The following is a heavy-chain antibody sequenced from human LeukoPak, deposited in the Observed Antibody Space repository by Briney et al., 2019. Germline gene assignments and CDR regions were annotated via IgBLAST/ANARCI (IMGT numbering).Heavy chain of an antibody. D-gene: IGHD5-24*01. CDR2: INWNGGST. CDR3: ARDNSVRDEAWWFNP. Sequence: GGSLRLSCAASGFTFDDYGMSWVRQAPGKGLEWVSGINWNGGSTGYADSVKGRFTISRDNAKNSLYLQMNSLRAEDTALYYCARDNSVRDEAWWFNPWGQGTLVTVSS. J-gene: IGHJ5*02. V-gene: IGHV3-20*04. CDR1: GFTFDDYG.